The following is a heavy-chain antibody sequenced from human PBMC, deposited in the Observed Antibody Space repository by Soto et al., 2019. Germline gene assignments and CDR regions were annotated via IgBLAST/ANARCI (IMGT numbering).Heavy chain of an antibody. D-gene: IGHD3-22*01. J-gene: IGHJ4*02. CDR2: IYYSGST. CDR1: GGSISSGDYY. Sequence: SETLSLTCTVSGGSISSGDYYWSWIRQPPGKGLEWIGYIYYSGSTYYNPSLKSRVTISVDTSKNQFSLKLSSVTAADTAVYYCARAMGYYDSSDSLDYWGQGTLVTVSS. CDR3: ARAMGYYDSSDSLDY. V-gene: IGHV4-30-4*01.